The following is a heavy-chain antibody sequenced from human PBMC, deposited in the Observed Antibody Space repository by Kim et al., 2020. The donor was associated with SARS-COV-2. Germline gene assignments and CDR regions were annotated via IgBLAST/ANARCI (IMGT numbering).Heavy chain of an antibody. V-gene: IGHV3-9*01. CDR2: ISWNSGNI. D-gene: IGHD3-10*01. J-gene: IGHJ6*02. CDR1: GFSIRDYA. Sequence: GGSLRLSCAASGFSIRDYAMLWVRQAPGKGLEWVSGISWNSGNIGYADSVKGRFTISRDNAKNSLYLQMNSLRVEDTALYYCAKDRPFRAYYYYYGMDVWGQGTTVTVSS. CDR3: AKDRPFRAYYYYYGMDV.